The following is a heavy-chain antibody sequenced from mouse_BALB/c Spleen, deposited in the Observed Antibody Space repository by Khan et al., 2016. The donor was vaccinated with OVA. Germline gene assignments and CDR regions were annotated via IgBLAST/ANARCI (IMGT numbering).Heavy chain of an antibody. Sequence: QVQLKQSGAELSRPGASVKMSCKASGYTFTSNTMHWVKQRPGQGLEWIGYINPRSDYTIYSQKFKDMATLTADISSSPAYMQLSSQTYDDSAVYYCERRKKGYAREYWGQGTSGNGSS. CDR3: ERRKKGYAREY. CDR1: GYTFTSNT. V-gene: IGHV1-4*01. J-gene: IGHJ4*01. CDR2: INPRSDYT.